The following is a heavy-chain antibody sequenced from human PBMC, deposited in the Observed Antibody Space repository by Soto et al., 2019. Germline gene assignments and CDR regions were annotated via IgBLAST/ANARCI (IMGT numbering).Heavy chain of an antibody. Sequence: QVQLVESGGGVVQPGRSLRLSCAASGFTFSSYAMHWVRQAPGKGLEWVALTSYDGRNKYYADFVKGRFTISRDNSKNTLYLQMNSLRADDTAVYYCVKDGASYYDTSGRDDFDYWGQGALVTISS. CDR2: TSYDGRNK. CDR1: GFTFSSYA. J-gene: IGHJ4*02. V-gene: IGHV3-30*04. D-gene: IGHD3-22*01. CDR3: VKDGASYYDTSGRDDFDY.